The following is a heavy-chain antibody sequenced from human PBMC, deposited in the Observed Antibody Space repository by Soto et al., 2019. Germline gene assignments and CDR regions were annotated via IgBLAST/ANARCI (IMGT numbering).Heavy chain of an antibody. CDR3: ARDAAAGLNDY. J-gene: IGHJ4*02. CDR1: GYTFTSYG. V-gene: IGHV1-18*01. CDR2: ISAYNGNT. D-gene: IGHD6-13*01. Sequence: QVQLVQSGAEVKKPGASVKVSCKASGYTFTSYGISWVRQAPGQGLEWMGWISAYNGNTKYAQKFQGRVTMTTDTTTSTAYMEVRSQRSDDTAVYYCARDAAAGLNDYWGQGTLVTVSS.